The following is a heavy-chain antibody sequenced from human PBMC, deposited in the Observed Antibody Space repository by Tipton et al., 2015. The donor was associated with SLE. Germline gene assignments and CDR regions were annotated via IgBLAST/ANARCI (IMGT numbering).Heavy chain of an antibody. CDR2: ISSISSTK. Sequence: GSLRLSCEASGFTFNRYSMNWVRQAPGKGLEWVSYISSISSTKYYADSVKGRFTISRDNAKNSLFLQMNSLRAEDTAVYYCARAGIAALDALDFWGQGTLVTVSS. CDR1: GFTFNRYS. CDR3: ARAGIAALDALDF. J-gene: IGHJ3*01. D-gene: IGHD6-6*01. V-gene: IGHV3-48*01.